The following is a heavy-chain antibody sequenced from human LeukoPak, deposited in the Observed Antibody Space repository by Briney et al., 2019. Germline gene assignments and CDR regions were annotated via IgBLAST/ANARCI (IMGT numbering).Heavy chain of an antibody. CDR3: AKAVLNQDYGDLLDY. D-gene: IGHD4-17*01. CDR2: ISGSGGST. Sequence: GGSLRLSCAASGFTFSSYAMSWVRQAPGKGLEWVSAISGSGGSTYYADSVKGRFTISRDNSKNTLYLQMNSLRAEDTAVYYCAKAVLNQDYGDLLDYWGQGTLVTVSS. J-gene: IGHJ4*02. V-gene: IGHV3-23*01. CDR1: GFTFSSYA.